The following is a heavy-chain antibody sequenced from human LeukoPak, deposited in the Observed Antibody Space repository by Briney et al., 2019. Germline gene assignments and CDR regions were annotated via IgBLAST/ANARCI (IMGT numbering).Heavy chain of an antibody. D-gene: IGHD3-22*01. J-gene: IGHJ4*02. V-gene: IGHV3-43*01. Sequence: GGSLRLSCAASGFTFDRFTIHWVRQTPGKGLEWVSLINRRGHTFYADSVTGRFTISRDNAKNSLYLQMNSLRAEDTAVYYCARDTVGGYYDSSGYFEFDYWGQGTLVTVSS. CDR2: INRRGHT. CDR3: ARDTVGGYYDSSGYFEFDY. CDR1: GFTFDRFT.